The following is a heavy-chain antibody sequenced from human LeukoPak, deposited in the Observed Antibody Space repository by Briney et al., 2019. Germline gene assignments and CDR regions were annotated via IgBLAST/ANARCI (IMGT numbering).Heavy chain of an antibody. CDR2: IYYSGST. V-gene: IGHV4-59*08. CDR3: ARQGGGFWYFDL. J-gene: IGHJ2*01. Sequence: SETLSLTCTVSGGSISSYYWSWIRQPPGKGLEWIGYIYYSGSTNYNPSLKGRVTISVDTSKNQFSLKLSSVTAANTAVYYCARQGGGFWYFDLWGRGTLVTVSS. D-gene: IGHD6-25*01. CDR1: GGSISSYY.